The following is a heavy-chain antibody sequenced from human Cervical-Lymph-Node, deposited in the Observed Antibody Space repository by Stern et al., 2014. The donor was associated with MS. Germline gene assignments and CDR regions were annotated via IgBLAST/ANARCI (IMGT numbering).Heavy chain of an antibody. J-gene: IGHJ4*02. CDR3: AHIRRYTLGSYFDS. V-gene: IGHV2-5*02. CDR1: GFSLSTSEVG. Sequence: QVTLKESGPTLVKPTQTLTLTCTFSGFSLSTSEVGVGWIRQPPGEALEWLALIYWDDDKRYNPSLENRLTITKDTSKKQVVLTLTNMDALDTGTYYCAHIRRYTLGSYFDSWGQGTLVTVSS. D-gene: IGHD3-10*01. CDR2: IYWDDDK.